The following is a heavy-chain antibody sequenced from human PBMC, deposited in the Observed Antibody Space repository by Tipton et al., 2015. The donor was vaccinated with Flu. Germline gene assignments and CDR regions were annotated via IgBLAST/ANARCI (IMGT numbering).Heavy chain of an antibody. D-gene: IGHD1-1*01. Sequence: TLSLTCTVSGGPISSGDYYWSWIRQPPGKGLEWIGYIYYSGSTYYNPSLKSRVTISVDTSKSQFSLKLSSVTAADTAVYYCASENVRSGRYSDYWGQGTLVTVSS. J-gene: IGHJ4*02. CDR2: IYYSGST. CDR1: GGPISSGDYY. V-gene: IGHV4-30-4*01. CDR3: ASENVRSGRYSDY.